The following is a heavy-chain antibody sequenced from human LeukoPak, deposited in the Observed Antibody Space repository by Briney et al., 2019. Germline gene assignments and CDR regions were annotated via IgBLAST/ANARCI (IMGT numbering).Heavy chain of an antibody. V-gene: IGHV1-18*01. CDR1: GYTFTSYG. J-gene: IGHJ5*02. CDR2: ISAYNGNT. Sequence: ASVKVSCTASGYTFTSYGISWVRQAPGQGLEWMGWISAYNGNTNYAQKLQGRVTMTTDTSTSTAYMELRSLRSDDTAVYYCARAVGDSGSYSPWSWFDPWGQGTLVTVSS. CDR3: ARAVGDSGSYSPWSWFDP. D-gene: IGHD1-26*01.